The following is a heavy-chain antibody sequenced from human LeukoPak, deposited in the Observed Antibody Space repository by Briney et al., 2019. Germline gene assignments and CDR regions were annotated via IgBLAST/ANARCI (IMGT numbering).Heavy chain of an antibody. CDR2: IKSKTDGGTT. V-gene: IGHV3-15*01. Sequence: GGSLRLSCVASGFIFSNAWMSWVRQAPGKGLEWVGHIKSKTDGGTTDYAAPVKGRFTISRDDSKNTLYLQMNSLKTEDTAVYYCTTEGYDYVWGSYRSGFDYWGQGTLVTVSS. J-gene: IGHJ4*02. CDR1: GFIFSNAW. CDR3: TTEGYDYVWGSYRSGFDY. D-gene: IGHD3-16*02.